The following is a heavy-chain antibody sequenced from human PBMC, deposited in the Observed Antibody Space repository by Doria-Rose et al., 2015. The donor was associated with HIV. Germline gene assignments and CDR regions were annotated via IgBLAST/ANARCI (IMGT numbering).Heavy chain of an antibody. CDR3: AREIYPSSSSWYGSYFYAMDV. J-gene: IGHJ6*02. Sequence: QVQLQESGGRVVQPGRSLRLSCEASAFTFNTYDMHWVRQAPGKGLDWVALISPDGSHKDYADSVKGRFTISRDNPKNKLHLQMNSLRAEDTAVYYCAREIYPSSSSWYGSYFYAMDVWGQGTTVTVSS. D-gene: IGHD6-13*01. V-gene: IGHV3-30*04. CDR1: AFTFNTYD. CDR2: ISPDGSHK.